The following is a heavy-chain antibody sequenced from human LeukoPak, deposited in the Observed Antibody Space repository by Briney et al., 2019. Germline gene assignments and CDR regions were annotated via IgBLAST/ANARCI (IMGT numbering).Heavy chain of an antibody. D-gene: IGHD3-22*01. V-gene: IGHV1-2*02. CDR1: GYTFTGYY. Sequence: ASVKVSCKASGYTFTGYYMHWVRQAPGQGLEWMGWINPNSGGTNYAQKFQGRVTMTRDTSISTAYMELSRLRSDDTAVYYCARAKPYYYDSSGFDYWGQGTLVTVSS. J-gene: IGHJ4*02. CDR2: INPNSGGT. CDR3: ARAKPYYYDSSGFDY.